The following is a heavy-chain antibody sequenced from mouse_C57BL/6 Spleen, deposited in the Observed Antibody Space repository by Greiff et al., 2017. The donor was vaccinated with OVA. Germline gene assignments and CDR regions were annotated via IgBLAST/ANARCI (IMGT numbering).Heavy chain of an antibody. CDR3: ARGGPYWYFDV. V-gene: IGHV14-3*01. CDR1: GFYIKNTY. J-gene: IGHJ1*03. Sequence: VQLQQSVAELVRPGASVKLSCTASGFYIKNTYMHWVKQRPEQGLEWIGRIDPANGNTIYAPKFQGKATITADTSSNTAYLQLSSLTSEDTAIYYCARGGPYWYFDVWGTGTTVTVAS. CDR2: IDPANGNT.